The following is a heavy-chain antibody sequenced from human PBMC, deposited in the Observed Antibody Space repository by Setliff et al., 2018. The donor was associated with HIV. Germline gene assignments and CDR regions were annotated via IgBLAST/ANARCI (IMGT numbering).Heavy chain of an antibody. CDR2: ISPDGNEI. CDR1: GFTFRSYW. J-gene: IGHJ2*01. V-gene: IGHV3-7*01. Sequence: PGGSLRLSCEASGFTFRSYWVSWVRQAPGKGLEWVAAISPDGNEIHYVDSVRGRFTISRDNAKNSLYLQMNSLRAEDTAVYYCARDRDRQFNWYLDLWGRGTLVTVSS. CDR3: ARDRDRQFNWYLDL.